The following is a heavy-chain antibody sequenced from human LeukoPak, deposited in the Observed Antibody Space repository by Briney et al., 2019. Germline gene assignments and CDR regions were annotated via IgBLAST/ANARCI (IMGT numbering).Heavy chain of an antibody. CDR1: GFTFSNYG. CDR3: ARGYDFWSGYSFDN. Sequence: GGSLRLSCSASGFTFSNYGMSWVRQAPGKGLEWVSGIHGSSGSTYYADSVKGRSTISRDNSKNTLYLQMNSLRAEDTAVYYCARGYDFWSGYSFDNWGQGTLVTVSS. D-gene: IGHD3-3*01. CDR2: IHGSSGST. V-gene: IGHV3-23*01. J-gene: IGHJ4*02.